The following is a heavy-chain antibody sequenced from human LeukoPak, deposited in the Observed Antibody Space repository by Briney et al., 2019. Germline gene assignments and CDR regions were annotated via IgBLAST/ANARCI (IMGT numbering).Heavy chain of an antibody. CDR1: GFTFSSYG. V-gene: IGHV3-30*03. J-gene: IGHJ4*02. CDR2: ISYDGSNK. Sequence: PGRSLRLSCAASGFTFSSYGMHWVRQAPGKGLEWVAVISYDGSNKYYADSVKGRFTISRDNSKNTLYLQMNSLRAEDTAVYYCAPLTAISGSYAFDYWGQGTLVTVSS. D-gene: IGHD1-26*01. CDR3: APLTAISGSYAFDY.